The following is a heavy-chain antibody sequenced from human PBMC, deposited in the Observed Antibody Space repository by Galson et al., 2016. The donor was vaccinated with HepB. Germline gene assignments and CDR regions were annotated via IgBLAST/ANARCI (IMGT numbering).Heavy chain of an antibody. CDR3: AREGLMFTIFSRWGKDV. Sequence: SLRLSCAASLSTIRNYAMHWVRQAPGKGLEWVAVISYEGTNKSYADSVKGRFSISRDNSKNSVYLQMNSLRAEDTAMYYCAREGLMFTIFSRWGKDVWGRGTPVTVSS. J-gene: IGHJ6*04. CDR2: ISYEGTNK. D-gene: IGHD3-3*01. V-gene: IGHV3-33*01. CDR1: LSTIRNYA.